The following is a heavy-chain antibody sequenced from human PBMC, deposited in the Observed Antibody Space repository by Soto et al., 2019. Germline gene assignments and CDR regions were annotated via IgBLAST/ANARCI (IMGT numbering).Heavy chain of an antibody. CDR2: IYYSGST. D-gene: IGHD3-9*01. J-gene: IGHJ5*02. CDR3: ARDYDILTGYLDP. V-gene: IGHV4-31*03. CDR1: GGSISSGGYY. Sequence: SETLSLTCTVSGGSISSGGYYWSWIRQHPGKGLEWIGYIYYSGSTYYNPSLKSRVTISVDTSKNQFSLKLSSVTAADTAVYYCARDYDILTGYLDPWGQGTLVTVSS.